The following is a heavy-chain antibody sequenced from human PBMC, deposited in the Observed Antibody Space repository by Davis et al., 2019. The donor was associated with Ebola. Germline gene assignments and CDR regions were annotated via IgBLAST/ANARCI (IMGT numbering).Heavy chain of an antibody. D-gene: IGHD1-26*01. CDR3: ARARTPWEDPYYYYMDV. CDR1: GYTFTGYY. Sequence: ASVKVSCKASGYTFTGYYMHWVRQAPGQGLEWMGWINPNSGGTNYAQKFQGRVTMTRDTSISTAYMELSRLRSDETAVYYCARARTPWEDPYYYYMDVWGKGTTVTVSS. V-gene: IGHV1-2*02. J-gene: IGHJ6*03. CDR2: INPNSGGT.